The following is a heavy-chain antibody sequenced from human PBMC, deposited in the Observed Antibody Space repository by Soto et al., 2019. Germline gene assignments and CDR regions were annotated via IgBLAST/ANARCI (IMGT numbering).Heavy chain of an antibody. CDR1: GFTFSSYG. Sequence: GGSLRLSCAASGFTFSSYGMHWVRQAPGKGLEWVAVISYDGSNKYYADSVKGRFTISRDNSKNTLYLQMNSLRAEDTAVYYCAKDKAQLAYYYYYYMDVWGKGTTVTVSS. J-gene: IGHJ6*03. CDR3: AKDKAQLAYYYYYYMDV. D-gene: IGHD6-6*01. V-gene: IGHV3-30*18. CDR2: ISYDGSNK.